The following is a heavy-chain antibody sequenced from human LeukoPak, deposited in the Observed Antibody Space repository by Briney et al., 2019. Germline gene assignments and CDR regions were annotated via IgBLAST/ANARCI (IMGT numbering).Heavy chain of an antibody. V-gene: IGHV4-59*01. Sequence: SETLSLTCTVSGGSISSYYWSWIRQPPGKGLEWIGYIYYSGSTNYNPSLKSRVTISVDTSKNQFSLKLSSVTAADTAVYYCARRCSSTSCYYYYGMDVWGQGTTLTVSS. CDR3: ARRCSSTSCYYYYGMDV. CDR1: GGSISSYY. J-gene: IGHJ6*02. CDR2: IYYSGST. D-gene: IGHD2-2*01.